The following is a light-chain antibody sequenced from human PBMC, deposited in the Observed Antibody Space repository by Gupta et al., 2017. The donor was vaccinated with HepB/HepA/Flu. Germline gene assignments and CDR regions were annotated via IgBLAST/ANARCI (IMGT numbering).Light chain of an antibody. CDR2: DVS. Sequence: QSALTQPASVSGSPGPSITISCPGTSSDVGGYNYVSWYQQHPGKAPKLMIYDVSNRPSGVSNRFSGSKSGNTASLTISGLQAEDEADYYCSSYTSSSTLGFGGGTKLTVL. CDR3: SSYTSSSTLG. CDR1: SSDVGGYNY. J-gene: IGLJ2*01. V-gene: IGLV2-14*01.